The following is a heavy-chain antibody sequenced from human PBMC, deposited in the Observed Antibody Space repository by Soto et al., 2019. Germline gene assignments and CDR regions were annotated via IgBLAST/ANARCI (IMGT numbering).Heavy chain of an antibody. V-gene: IGHV4-34*01. D-gene: IGHD7-27*01. Sequence: SETLSLTCAVYGGSFSGYYWSWIRQPPGKGLEWIGEINHSGSTNYNPSLKSRVTISVDTAKNQLSLKVSSVTAADTAVYYCARKLGWDFDYWGQGTLVTVSS. CDR1: GGSFSGYY. J-gene: IGHJ4*02. CDR2: INHSGST. CDR3: ARKLGWDFDY.